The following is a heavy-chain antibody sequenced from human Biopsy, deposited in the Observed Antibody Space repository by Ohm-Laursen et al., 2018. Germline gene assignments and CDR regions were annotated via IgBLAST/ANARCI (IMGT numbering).Heavy chain of an antibody. CDR2: IIPILRTT. J-gene: IGHJ4*02. Sequence: SVKVSCNAPTGAFNSYGIIWVRQAPGQGLEWMGRIIPILRTTAYAQTFLGRVTITADSPTSTVDMELTSPTSDDTAVYFCAREAIGYQLPCDDWGQGTLVTVSS. D-gene: IGHD2-2*01. V-gene: IGHV1-69*11. CDR1: TGAFNSYG. CDR3: AREAIGYQLPCDD.